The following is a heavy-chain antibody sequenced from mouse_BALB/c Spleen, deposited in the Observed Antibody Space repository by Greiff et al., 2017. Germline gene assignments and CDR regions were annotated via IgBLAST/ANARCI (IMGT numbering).Heavy chain of an antibody. D-gene: IGHD2-4*01. CDR3: AVYYDYDDGGFDY. V-gene: IGHV3-2*02. Sequence: ESGPGLVKPSQSLSLTCTVTGYSITSDYAWNWIRQFPGNKLEWMGYISYSGSTSYNPSLKSRISITRDTSKNQFFLQLNSVTTEDTATYYCAVYYDYDDGGFDYWGQGTTLTVSS. CDR2: ISYSGST. J-gene: IGHJ2*01. CDR1: GYSITSDYA.